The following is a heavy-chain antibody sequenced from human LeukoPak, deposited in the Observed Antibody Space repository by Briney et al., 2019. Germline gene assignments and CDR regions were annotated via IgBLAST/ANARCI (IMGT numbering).Heavy chain of an antibody. D-gene: IGHD2-21*01. CDR1: GGSISSYY. V-gene: IGHV4-4*08. CDR2: IYTSGST. Sequence: SETLSLTCTVSGGSISSYYWSWIRQPPGKGLEWIGRIYTSGSTNYNPSLKSRVTISVDTSKNQFSLKLSSVTAADTAVYYCARAGPYCGGDCYSGKAGDYYYYMDVWGKGTTVTVSS. CDR3: ARAGPYCGGDCYSGKAGDYYYYMDV. J-gene: IGHJ6*03.